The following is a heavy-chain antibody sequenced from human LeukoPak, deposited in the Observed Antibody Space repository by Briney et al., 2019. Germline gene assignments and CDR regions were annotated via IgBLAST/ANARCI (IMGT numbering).Heavy chain of an antibody. J-gene: IGHJ4*02. CDR1: GYTFTGYY. CDR3: ARADIVATHYYFDY. Sequence: ASVKVSCKASGYTFTGYYIHWVRQAPGQGLEWMGIINPSGGSTFYTPKFQGRVTMTRDTSTSTVYMDLGSLRSEDTAIYYCARADIVATHYYFDYWGQGTLVTVSS. V-gene: IGHV1-46*01. CDR2: INPSGGST. D-gene: IGHD5-12*01.